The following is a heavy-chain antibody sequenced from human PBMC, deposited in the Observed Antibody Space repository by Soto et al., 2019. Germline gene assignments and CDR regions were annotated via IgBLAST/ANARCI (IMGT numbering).Heavy chain of an antibody. D-gene: IGHD2-15*01. CDR2: IYPGDSDT. Sequence: GESLKISCMGSGYKVSTWHNFTSYWIAWVRQMPGEGLEWMGIIYPGDSDTRYSPSFQGQVTISADKSINSVYLQWSSLKASDTAVYYCARHLTYCSAGSCYSDFPYYGMDVWGQGTTVTVSS. J-gene: IGHJ6*02. CDR1: GYKVSTWHNFTSYW. V-gene: IGHV5-51*01. CDR3: ARHLTYCSAGSCYSDFPYYGMDV.